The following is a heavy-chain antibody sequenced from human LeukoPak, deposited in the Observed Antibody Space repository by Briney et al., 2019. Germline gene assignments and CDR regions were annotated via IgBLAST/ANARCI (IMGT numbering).Heavy chain of an antibody. CDR1: GGSISSYY. J-gene: IGHJ4*02. CDR2: IYYSGST. Sequence: PSETLSLTSTVSGGSISSYYWSWIRQPPGKGLEWIGYIYYSGSTNYNPSLKSRVTISVDTSKNQFSLKLSAVTAADTAVYYCARAGELLWFGVDYWGQGTLVTVSS. D-gene: IGHD3-10*01. CDR3: ARAGELLWFGVDY. V-gene: IGHV4-59*01.